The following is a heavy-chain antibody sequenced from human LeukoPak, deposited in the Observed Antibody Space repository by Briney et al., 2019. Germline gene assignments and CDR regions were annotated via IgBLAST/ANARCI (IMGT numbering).Heavy chain of an antibody. J-gene: IGHJ4*02. V-gene: IGHV3-74*01. CDR3: ARDKSYNLDC. CDR2: INSDGSSI. Sequence: PVGSLRLSCAASGFTFSSYWMHWVRQVPGRGLVWVSHINSDGSSITYADSVKGRFTISRDNAENTLHLQMDSLRAEDTAVYYCARDKSYNLDCWGQGTLVTVSS. CDR1: GFTFSSYW. D-gene: IGHD5-24*01.